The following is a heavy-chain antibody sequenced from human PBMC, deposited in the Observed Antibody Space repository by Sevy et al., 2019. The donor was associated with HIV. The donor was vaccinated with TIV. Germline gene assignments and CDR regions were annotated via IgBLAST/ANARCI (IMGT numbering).Heavy chain of an antibody. Sequence: SETLSLTCTVSGGSISSYYWSWIRQPPGKGLEWIGYIYYSGSTNYNPSLKSRVTISVDTSKNQFSLKLSSVTAADTAVYYCARARVTYYDFWSGYYTYYDYGMDVWGQGTTVTVSS. D-gene: IGHD3-3*01. J-gene: IGHJ6*02. V-gene: IGHV4-59*01. CDR2: IYYSGST. CDR1: GGSISSYY. CDR3: ARARVTYYDFWSGYYTYYDYGMDV.